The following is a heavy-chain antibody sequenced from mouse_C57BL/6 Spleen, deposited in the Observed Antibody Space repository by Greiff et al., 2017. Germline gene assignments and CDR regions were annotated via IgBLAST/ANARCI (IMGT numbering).Heavy chain of an antibody. Sequence: DVMLVESGGGLVQPKGSLKLSCAASGFTFNTYAMHWVRQAPGKGLEWVARIRSKSSNYATYYADSVKDRFTISRDDSQSMLYLQMNNLKTEDTAMYYCVRDRSPLHWDDAMDYWGQGTSVTVSS. D-gene: IGHD4-1*01. V-gene: IGHV10-3*01. J-gene: IGHJ4*01. CDR3: VRDRSPLHWDDAMDY. CDR2: IRSKSSNYAT. CDR1: GFTFNTYA.